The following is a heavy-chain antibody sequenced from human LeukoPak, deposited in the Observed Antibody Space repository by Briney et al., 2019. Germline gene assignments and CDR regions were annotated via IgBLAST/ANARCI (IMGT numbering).Heavy chain of an antibody. CDR3: ARGERTLPWLHFDY. CDR2: IIPIFGTA. V-gene: IGHV1-69*05. J-gene: IGHJ4*02. CDR1: GGTFSSYA. Sequence: SVKVSCKASGGTFSSYAISWVRQAPGQGLEWMGRIIPIFGTAHYAQKFQGRVTITTDESTSTAYMELSSMRCEDTAVYYCARGERTLPWLHFDYWGQGTLVTVSS. D-gene: IGHD5-12*01.